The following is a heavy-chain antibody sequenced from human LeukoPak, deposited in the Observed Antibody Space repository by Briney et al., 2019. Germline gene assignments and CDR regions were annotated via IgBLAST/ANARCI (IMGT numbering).Heavy chain of an antibody. CDR3: ARGGWSQSDAFDI. CDR1: GDSITSSSFF. D-gene: IGHD6-19*01. J-gene: IGHJ3*02. V-gene: IGHV4-39*07. Sequence: SETLSLTCTVSGDSITSSSFFWDWIRQPPGRGLEWIGNISYSGGTNYNPSLQSRVTISVDTSKNQFSLKLSSVTAADTAVYYCARGGWSQSDAFDIWGQGTMVTVSS. CDR2: ISYSGGT.